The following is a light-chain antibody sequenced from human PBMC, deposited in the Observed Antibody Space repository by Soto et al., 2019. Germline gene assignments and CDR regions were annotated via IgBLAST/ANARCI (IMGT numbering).Light chain of an antibody. CDR2: DAF. V-gene: IGKV1-33*01. Sequence: DIQMTQSPPSLSASVGDRVTITCQASQDIGTYLNWYQHKPGKAPNLVIYDAFNLETGVPSRFSGGGSGTDFTFTISSLRPEDIATYYCQHSNHLPLFGPGTKVDIK. CDR3: QHSNHLPL. J-gene: IGKJ3*01. CDR1: QDIGTY.